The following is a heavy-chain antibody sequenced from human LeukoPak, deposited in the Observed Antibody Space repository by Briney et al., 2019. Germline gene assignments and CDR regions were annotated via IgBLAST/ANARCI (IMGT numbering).Heavy chain of an antibody. CDR1: GDSISLSFDY. CDR2: VYYSGTT. D-gene: IGHD6-19*01. J-gene: IGHJ4*02. Sequence: SEALSLTCSVSGDSISLSFDYWGWIRQPPGKALEWIGSVYYSGTTSYNPSLKSRVTISVDMSKNHFSLRLRSVTAADTAMYYCARGTLYRGWSYYLDFWGQGSQVTVSS. V-gene: IGHV4-39*07. CDR3: ARGTLYRGWSYYLDF.